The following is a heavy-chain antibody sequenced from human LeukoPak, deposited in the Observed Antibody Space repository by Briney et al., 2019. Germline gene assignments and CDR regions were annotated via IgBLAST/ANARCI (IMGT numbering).Heavy chain of an antibody. CDR3: ARDQNYDILTGYYTPSYYYYGMDV. CDR1: GGSIRSGGYY. Sequence: SQTLSLTCTVSGGSIRSGGYYWGWIRQPPGKGLEWIGSIYYSGSTYYNPSLKSRVTISVDTSKNQFSLKLSSVTAADTAVYYCARDQNYDILTGYYTPSYYYYGMDVWGQGTTVTVSS. J-gene: IGHJ6*02. V-gene: IGHV4-39*07. CDR2: IYYSGST. D-gene: IGHD3-9*01.